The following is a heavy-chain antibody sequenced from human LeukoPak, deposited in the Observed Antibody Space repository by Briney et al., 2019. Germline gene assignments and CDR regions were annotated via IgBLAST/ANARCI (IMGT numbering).Heavy chain of an antibody. D-gene: IGHD2-15*01. CDR1: GLTFSSYV. J-gene: IGHJ4*02. V-gene: IGHV3-23*01. CDR3: ARYCGADSCYSGLDY. CDR2: IGNSGRDT. Sequence: GGSLRLSCAASGLTFSSYVMTWARQAPGRGLEWVSSIGNSGRDTYYADSMKGRFTISRDSSKSTLFLHMSSLRAGDTAIYYCARYCGADSCYSGLDYWGQGALVTVSS.